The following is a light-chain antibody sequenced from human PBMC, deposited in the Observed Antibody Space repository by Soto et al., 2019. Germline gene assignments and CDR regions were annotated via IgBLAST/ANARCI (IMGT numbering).Light chain of an antibody. V-gene: IGKV3-15*01. Sequence: EMVMTQSPATLSVSPWERATLSCRASQSVSSKLAWYQQKPGQAPRLLIYDTSTRATGIPARFSGSGSGTEFTLTISGLQSEDFGVYLCQQYNNRPPITFGQGTRLEN. J-gene: IGKJ5*01. CDR1: QSVSSK. CDR3: QQYNNRPPIT. CDR2: DTS.